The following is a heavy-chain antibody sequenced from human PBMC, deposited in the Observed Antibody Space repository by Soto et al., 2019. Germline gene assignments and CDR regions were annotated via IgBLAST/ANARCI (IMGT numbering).Heavy chain of an antibody. V-gene: IGHV3-7*01. CDR1: GFTFSTYW. CDR3: VCGGDFFIY. J-gene: IGHJ4*02. CDR2: MDQDGSER. D-gene: IGHD3-16*01. Sequence: EVQLVESGGGLVQPGGSLRLSCAASGFTFSTYWMTWVRQPPGKGLEWVANMDQDGSERYYVDSVRGRFTGSLDNAKNSLYLQMNRLRAEDTAVCYCVCGGDFFIYWGQGTLVTVSP.